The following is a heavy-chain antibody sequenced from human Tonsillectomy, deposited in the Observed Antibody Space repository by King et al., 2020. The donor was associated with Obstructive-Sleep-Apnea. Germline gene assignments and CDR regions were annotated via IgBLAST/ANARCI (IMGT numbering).Heavy chain of an antibody. Sequence: VQLVESGGGLVKPGGSLRLSCSASGFTFTSYAMSWVRQAPGKGLEWGAAISGSGGSTIYSDSVKGRFTISRDNSKITLYLQRNSLRAEDTAVYYCAKGVQEYYYDSSGYYYFDYWGQGTLVTVSS. CDR1: GFTFTSYA. CDR2: ISGSGGST. J-gene: IGHJ4*02. V-gene: IGHV3-23*04. CDR3: AKGVQEYYYDSSGYYYFDY. D-gene: IGHD3-22*01.